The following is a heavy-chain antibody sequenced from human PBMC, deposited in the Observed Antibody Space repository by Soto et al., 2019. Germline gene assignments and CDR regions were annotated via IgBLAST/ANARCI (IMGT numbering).Heavy chain of an antibody. CDR1: GGSISSSSYY. J-gene: IGHJ6*02. D-gene: IGHD3-9*01. CDR2: IYYSGST. V-gene: IGHV4-39*01. Sequence: SETLSLTCTVSGGSISSSSYYWGWIRQPPGKGLEWIGSIYYSGSTYYNTSLKSRVTISVDTSKNQFSMKLSSVTAADTALYYFARMGLVGYDILTGYYSNYGMDVWGQGTTVT. CDR3: ARMGLVGYDILTGYYSNYGMDV.